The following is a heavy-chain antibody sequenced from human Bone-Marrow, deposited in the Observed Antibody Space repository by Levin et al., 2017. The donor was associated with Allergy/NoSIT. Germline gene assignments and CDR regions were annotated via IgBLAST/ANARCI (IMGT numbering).Heavy chain of an antibody. D-gene: IGHD1-1*01. CDR1: GFTFSSYS. CDR2: ISSSSGTI. V-gene: IGHV3-48*02. Sequence: QAGGSLRLSCAASGFTFSSYSMNWVRQAPGKGLDWVSFISSSSGTIYYADSVKGRFTISRDNAKNSLYLQMNSLRDEDTAVYYCARDGVHWNDLDYWGQGTLVTVSS. J-gene: IGHJ4*02. CDR3: ARDGVHWNDLDY.